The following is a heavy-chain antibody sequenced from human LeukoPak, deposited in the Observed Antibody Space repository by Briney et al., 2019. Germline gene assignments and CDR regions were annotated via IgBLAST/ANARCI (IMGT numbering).Heavy chain of an antibody. Sequence: GGSLRLSCAASGFTFSSYSMNWVRQAPGKGLEWVSSISDSGGSTYYADSVRGRFTISRDNSKNTLYLQMNSLRAEDTAVYYCAKKRERYYDSLVDYWGQGTLVTVSS. CDR1: GFTFSSYS. CDR3: AKKRERYYDSLVDY. D-gene: IGHD3-22*01. V-gene: IGHV3-23*01. J-gene: IGHJ4*02. CDR2: ISDSGGST.